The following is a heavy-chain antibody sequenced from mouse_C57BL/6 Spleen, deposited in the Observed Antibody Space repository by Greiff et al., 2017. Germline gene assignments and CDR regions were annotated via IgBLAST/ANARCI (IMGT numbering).Heavy chain of an antibody. J-gene: IGHJ3*01. CDR2: INPNNGGT. CDR3: ANLLSFAY. D-gene: IGHD2-1*01. CDR1: GYTFTDYN. V-gene: IGHV1-18*01. Sequence: EVKLVESGPELVKPGASVKIPCKASGYTFTDYNMDWVKQSHGKSLEWIGDINPNNGGTIYNQKFKGKATLTVDKSSSTAYMELRSLTSEDTAVYYCANLLSFAYWGQGTLVTVSA.